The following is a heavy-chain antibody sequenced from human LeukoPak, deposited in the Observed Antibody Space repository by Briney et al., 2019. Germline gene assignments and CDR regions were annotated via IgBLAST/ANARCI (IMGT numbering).Heavy chain of an antibody. V-gene: IGHV3-23*01. D-gene: IGHD3-3*01. CDR2: ISGSGGST. CDR3: AKAISNYYYYGMDV. Sequence: GGSLRLSCAASGFTFSSYAMSWVRRAPGKGLEWVSAISGSGGSTYYADSVKGRFTISRDNSKNTLYLQMNSLRAEDTAVYYCAKAISNYYYYGMDVWGQGTTVTVSS. CDR1: GFTFSSYA. J-gene: IGHJ6*02.